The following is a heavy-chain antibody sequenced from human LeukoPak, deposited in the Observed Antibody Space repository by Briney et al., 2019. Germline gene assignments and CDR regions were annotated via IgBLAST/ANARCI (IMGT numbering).Heavy chain of an antibody. CDR2: IYYSGST. J-gene: IGHJ4*02. CDR1: GGSISSGGYS. Sequence: PSQTLSLTCAVSGGSISSGGYSWSWTRQPPGKGLEWIGYIYYSGSTYYNPSLKSRVTISVDTSKNQFSLKLSSVTAADTAVYYCARGWRVVAATFSTGEYFDYWGQGTLVTVSS. D-gene: IGHD2-15*01. CDR3: ARGWRVVAATFSTGEYFDY. V-gene: IGHV4-30-4*07.